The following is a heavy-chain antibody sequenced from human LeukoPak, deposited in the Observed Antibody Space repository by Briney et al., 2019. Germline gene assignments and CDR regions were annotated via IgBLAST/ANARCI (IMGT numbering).Heavy chain of an antibody. CDR3: AKEKYYYDTSGYYPLDN. Sequence: GGSLRLSCAASGFTFDNYAMTWVRQAPGKGLEWVSSISGSGYTTYYADSVKGRFTVSRDNSRNTLFLQMNSLRADDTAIYYCAKEKYYYDTSGYYPLDNWGQGTLVTVSS. CDR1: GFTFDNYA. V-gene: IGHV3-23*01. D-gene: IGHD3-22*01. CDR2: ISGSGYTT. J-gene: IGHJ4*02.